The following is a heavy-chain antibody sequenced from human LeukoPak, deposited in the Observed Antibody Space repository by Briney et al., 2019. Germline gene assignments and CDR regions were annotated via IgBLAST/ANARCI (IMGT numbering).Heavy chain of an antibody. CDR1: GGSISGSSYY. CDR3: ARGYSYGDY. V-gene: IGHV4-39*07. CDR2: IYYSGNT. Sequence: PSETLSLTCTVSGGSISGSSYYWGWIRQPPGKGLEWIGSIYYSGNTHYNPSLKSRVTIAVDTSKNQFSLKLSSVTAADTAVYYCARGYSYGDYWGQGTLVTVSS. D-gene: IGHD5-18*01. J-gene: IGHJ4*02.